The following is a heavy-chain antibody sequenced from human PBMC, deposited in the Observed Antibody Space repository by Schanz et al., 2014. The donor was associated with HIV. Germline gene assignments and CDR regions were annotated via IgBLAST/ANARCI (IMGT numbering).Heavy chain of an antibody. CDR2: ISYDGSNK. CDR3: AKDRITGTTGVPYYYYGMDV. Sequence: VQLVDSGGGLVQPGGSLRLSCSASGFTFSSTGMHWVRQAPGKGLEWVAIISYDGSNKDYADSVKGRFTISRDISKSTLYLQMNSLRAEDTAVYYCAKDRITGTTGVPYYYYGMDVWGQGTTVTVSS. J-gene: IGHJ6*02. CDR1: GFTFSSTG. V-gene: IGHV3-30*18. D-gene: IGHD1-7*01.